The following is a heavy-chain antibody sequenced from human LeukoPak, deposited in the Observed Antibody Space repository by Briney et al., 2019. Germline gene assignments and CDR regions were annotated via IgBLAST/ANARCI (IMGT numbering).Heavy chain of an antibody. D-gene: IGHD2-21*01. V-gene: IGHV4-61*02. CDR1: GGSISSGSYY. Sequence: SETLSLTCTVSGGSISSGSYYWSWIRQPAGKGLEWIGRIYTSGSINYNPSLKSRVTISVDTSKNQFSLKLSSVTAADTAVYYCARGLWPSYAFDIWGQGTMVTVSS. J-gene: IGHJ3*02. CDR2: IYTSGSI. CDR3: ARGLWPSYAFDI.